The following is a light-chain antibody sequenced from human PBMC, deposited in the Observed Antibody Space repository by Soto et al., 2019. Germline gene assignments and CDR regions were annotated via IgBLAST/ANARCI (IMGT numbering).Light chain of an antibody. CDR1: SSDVGGYNY. J-gene: IGLJ1*01. CDR3: SSYTTSRTLV. CDR2: EVS. Sequence: QSALTQPASVSGSPGRSITISCTGTSSDVGGYNYVSWYQQHPGKVPKLMIFEVSNRPSGVSNRFSGSKSGNTASLTISGLQAEDEADYYCSSYTTSRTLVFGPGTKVTVL. V-gene: IGLV2-14*01.